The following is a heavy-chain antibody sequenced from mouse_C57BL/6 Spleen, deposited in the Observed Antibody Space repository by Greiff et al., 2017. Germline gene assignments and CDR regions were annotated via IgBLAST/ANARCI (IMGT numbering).Heavy chain of an antibody. J-gene: IGHJ2*01. CDR3: ARPDGYYDYFDY. CDR1: GFTFTDYY. V-gene: IGHV7-3*01. CDR2: IRNKANGYTT. D-gene: IGHD2-3*01. Sequence: EVMLVESGGGLVQPGGSLSLSCAASGFTFTDYYMSWVRQPPGKALEWLGFIRNKANGYTTEYSASVKGRFTISRDNSQSILYLQMNALRAEDSATYYCARPDGYYDYFDYWGQGTTLTVSS.